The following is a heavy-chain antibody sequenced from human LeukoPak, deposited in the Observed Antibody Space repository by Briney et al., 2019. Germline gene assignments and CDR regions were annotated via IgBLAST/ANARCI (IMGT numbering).Heavy chain of an antibody. V-gene: IGHV4-61*02. CDR1: GGSISSGSYY. J-gene: IGHJ4*02. Sequence: PSETLSLTCTVSGGSISSGSYYWGWIRQPAGKGLEWIGRIYTSGSTNYNPSLKSRVTISVDTSKNQFSLKLSSVAAADTALYYCARGNPSLYSSGWYPFDYWGQGTPVTVSS. D-gene: IGHD6-19*01. CDR2: IYTSGST. CDR3: ARGNPSLYSSGWYPFDY.